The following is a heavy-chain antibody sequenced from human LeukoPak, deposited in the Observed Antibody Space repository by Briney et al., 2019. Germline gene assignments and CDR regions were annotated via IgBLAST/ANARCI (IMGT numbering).Heavy chain of an antibody. CDR1: GFTFSSYS. Sequence: RTGGSLRLSCAVSGFTFSSYSMNWVRQAPGKGLEWVSYISSSGTYIFYADSVKGRFTISRDNAKNSLYLQMNSLRAEDTAVYYCARDLVGGDYWGQGTLVTVSS. D-gene: IGHD3-16*01. CDR2: ISSSGTYI. V-gene: IGHV3-21*05. CDR3: ARDLVGGDY. J-gene: IGHJ4*02.